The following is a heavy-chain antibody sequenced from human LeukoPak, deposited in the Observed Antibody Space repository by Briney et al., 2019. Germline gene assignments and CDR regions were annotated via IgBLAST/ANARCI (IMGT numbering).Heavy chain of an antibody. CDR3: ARDGPSVVPGTYYYYYGMDV. J-gene: IGHJ6*02. CDR1: GYTFTNYG. V-gene: IGHV1-18*01. CDR2: ISAYNGNT. D-gene: IGHD3-10*01. Sequence: ASVKVSCKAFGYTFTNYGVSWVRQAPGQGLEWMGWISAYNGNTNYAQKLQGRVTMTTDTSTSTAYMELRSLRSDDTAVYYCARDGPSVVPGTYYYYYGMDVWGQGTTVTVSS.